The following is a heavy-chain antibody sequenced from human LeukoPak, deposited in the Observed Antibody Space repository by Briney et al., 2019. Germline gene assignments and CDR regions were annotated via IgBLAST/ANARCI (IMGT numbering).Heavy chain of an antibody. Sequence: SETLSLTCTISGGSISSNDNYWGWIRQAPGEGLEWIGSMFYAGSTFYNPSLKSRVTMSVDTSTNQFSLKLSSVTAADTAVYHCARKEWVPYYFDFWGQGALVTVSS. V-gene: IGHV4-39*07. D-gene: IGHD3-3*01. J-gene: IGHJ4*02. CDR1: GGSISSNDNY. CDR3: ARKEWVPYYFDF. CDR2: MFYAGST.